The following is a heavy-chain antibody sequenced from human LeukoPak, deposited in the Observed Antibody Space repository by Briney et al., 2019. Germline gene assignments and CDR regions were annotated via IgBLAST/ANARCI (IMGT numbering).Heavy chain of an antibody. V-gene: IGHV1-8*01. CDR3: ARERGRIRSSFDY. Sequence: ASVKVSCKASGYTFTSYDINWVRQATGQGLEWMGWMNPNSGNTGYAQKFQGRVTMTRNTSISTAYMELNSLRSEDPAVYYCARERGRIRSSFDYWGQGTLVTVSS. J-gene: IGHJ4*02. CDR1: GYTFTSYD. CDR2: MNPNSGNT.